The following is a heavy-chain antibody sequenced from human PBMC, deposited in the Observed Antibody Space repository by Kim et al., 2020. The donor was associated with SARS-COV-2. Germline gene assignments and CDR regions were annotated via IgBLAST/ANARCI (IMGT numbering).Heavy chain of an antibody. D-gene: IGHD3-10*01. J-gene: IGHJ6*02. CDR1: GFTFSSYA. CDR2: ISYDGSNK. V-gene: IGHV3-30-3*01. CDR3: ARDWGYYGSGSYYYYGMDV. Sequence: GGSLRLSCAASGFTFSSYALHWVRQAPGKGLEWVAVISYDGSNKYYADSVKGRFTISRDNSKNTLYLQMNSLRAEDTAVYYCARDWGYYGSGSYYYYGMDVWAQGTTATVS.